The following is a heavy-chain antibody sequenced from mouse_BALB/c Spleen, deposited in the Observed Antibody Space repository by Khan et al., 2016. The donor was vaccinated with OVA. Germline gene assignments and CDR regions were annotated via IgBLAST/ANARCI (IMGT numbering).Heavy chain of an antibody. V-gene: IGHV3-2*02. D-gene: IGHD2-4*01. CDR1: GYSITSEYA. Sequence: EVQLQESGPGLVKPSQSLSLTCTVTGYSITSEYAWNWIRHFPGNKLEWMGYINYSGNTRYNPSLKSRISITRDTSKNQFILQLNSVTTEDTATYFCARKDYYDYDPFPYWGQGTLVTVSA. J-gene: IGHJ3*01. CDR3: ARKDYYDYDPFPY. CDR2: INYSGNT.